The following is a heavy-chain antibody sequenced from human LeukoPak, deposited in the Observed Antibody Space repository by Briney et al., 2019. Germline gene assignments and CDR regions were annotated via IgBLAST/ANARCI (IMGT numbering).Heavy chain of an antibody. CDR3: LRDLNWSLDQ. CDR1: GFTFSNYW. V-gene: IGHV3-74*01. Sequence: PGGSLRLSCTASGFTFSNYWMGWARQAPGKGLVWVSRIKSDGITITYADSVKGRFTISRDNAKNTLYLQMNSLRAEDTAVYYCLRDLNWSLDQWGQGTLVTVSS. J-gene: IGHJ4*02. CDR2: IKSDGITI. D-gene: IGHD1-20*01.